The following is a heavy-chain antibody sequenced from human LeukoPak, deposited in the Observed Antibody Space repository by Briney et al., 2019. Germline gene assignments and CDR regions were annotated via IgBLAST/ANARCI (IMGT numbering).Heavy chain of an antibody. V-gene: IGHV4-34*01. D-gene: IGHD3-22*01. J-gene: IGHJ4*02. CDR1: GGSFSGYY. CDR3: ARGHWGRYYDSSAIGPFVY. Sequence: SETLSLTCAVYGGSFSGYYWSWIRQPPGKGLEWIGEINHSGSTNYNPSLKSRVTISVDTSKNQFSLELSSVTAADTAVYYCARGHWGRYYDSSAIGPFVYWGQGTLVTVSS. CDR2: INHSGST.